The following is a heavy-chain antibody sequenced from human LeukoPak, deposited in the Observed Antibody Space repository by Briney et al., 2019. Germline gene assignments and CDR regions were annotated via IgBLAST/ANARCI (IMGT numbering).Heavy chain of an antibody. J-gene: IGHJ4*02. V-gene: IGHV4-39*07. Sequence: SETLSLTCSVSGGSIRSSDDYWGFVRQTPGKGLEWMGSIYYTGSSHYNPSLKSRATISVDTSKNQFSLKLTSVTAADTAVYYCARAHSSSWYAGWFFDYWGQGTLVTVSS. CDR2: IYYTGSS. CDR3: ARAHSSSWYAGWFFDY. D-gene: IGHD6-13*01. CDR1: GGSIRSSDDY.